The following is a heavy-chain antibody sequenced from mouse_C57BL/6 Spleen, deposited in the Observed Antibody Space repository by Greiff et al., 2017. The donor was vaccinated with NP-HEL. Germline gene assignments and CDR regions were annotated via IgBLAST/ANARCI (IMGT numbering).Heavy chain of an antibody. Sequence: EVQRVESGGGLVKPGGSLKLSCAASGFTFSSYTMSWVRQTPEKRLEWVATISGGGGNTYYPDSVKGRFTISRDNAKNTLYLQMSSLRSEDTALYYCARQRGNYCFAYWGQGTLVTVSA. D-gene: IGHD2-1*01. CDR1: GFTFSSYT. J-gene: IGHJ3*01. CDR2: ISGGGGNT. CDR3: ARQRGNYCFAY. V-gene: IGHV5-9*01.